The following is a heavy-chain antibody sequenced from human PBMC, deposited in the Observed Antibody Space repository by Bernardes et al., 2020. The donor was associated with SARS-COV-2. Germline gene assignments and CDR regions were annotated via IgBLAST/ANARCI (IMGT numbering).Heavy chain of an antibody. V-gene: IGHV3-23*01. D-gene: IGHD2-21*02. CDR1: GFPFISFA. CDR2: ISGSGGRT. J-gene: IGHJ1*01. Sequence: GGSLRLSCAASGFPFISFAMSWVRQAPGKGLEWVSVISGSGGRTNYADSVMGRFTISRDNSKNTLFLQMKRLRAEDTAVYYCARVGPGSARDAEYFQHWGQGTLVTVSS. CDR3: ARVGPGSARDAEYFQH.